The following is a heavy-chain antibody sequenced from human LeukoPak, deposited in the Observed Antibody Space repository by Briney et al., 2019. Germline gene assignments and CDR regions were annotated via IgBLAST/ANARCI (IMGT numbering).Heavy chain of an antibody. J-gene: IGHJ6*02. Sequence: GGSLRLSCAASGFTFSSYAMHWVRQAPGKGLEWVAVISYDGSNKYYADSVKGRFTISRDNSKNTLYLQMNSLRAEDTAVYYCTRDGLYYYGSGSYYSYYGMDVWGQGTTVTVSS. V-gene: IGHV3-30-3*01. CDR2: ISYDGSNK. D-gene: IGHD3-10*01. CDR1: GFTFSSYA. CDR3: TRDGLYYYGSGSYYSYYGMDV.